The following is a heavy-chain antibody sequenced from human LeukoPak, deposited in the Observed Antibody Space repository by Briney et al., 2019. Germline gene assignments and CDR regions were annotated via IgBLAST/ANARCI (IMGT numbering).Heavy chain of an antibody. CDR1: GDSVSSNSAA. D-gene: IGHD6-19*01. CDR3: ARVPLLGGWPPDY. CDR2: TYYRSKWYN. Sequence: SQTLSLTCAISGDSVSSNSAAWNWIRPSPSRGLDWLGRTYYRSKWYNDYAVSVKSRITINPDTSKNQFSLQLNSVTPEDTAVYYCARVPLLGGWPPDYWGQGTMVTVPS. V-gene: IGHV6-1*01. J-gene: IGHJ3*01.